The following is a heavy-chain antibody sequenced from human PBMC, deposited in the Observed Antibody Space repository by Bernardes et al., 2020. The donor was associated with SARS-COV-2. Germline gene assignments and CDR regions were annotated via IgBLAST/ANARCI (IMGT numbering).Heavy chain of an antibody. CDR2: IIGDGSRT. V-gene: IGHV3-74*01. CDR3: ARGGDTDYESYFDY. CDR1: GFILSSYW. Sequence: GGSLRLSCAASGFILSSYWIHWVRQVPGKGLVWVSRIIGDGSRTKYADSVKGRFTISRDNARSTVYLQMSSLRVEDAAVYFCARGGDTDYESYFDYWGQGTLVTVSP. D-gene: IGHD3-16*01. J-gene: IGHJ4*02.